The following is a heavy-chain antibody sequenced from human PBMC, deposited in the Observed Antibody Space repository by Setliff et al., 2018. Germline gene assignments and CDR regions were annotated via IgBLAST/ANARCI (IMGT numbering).Heavy chain of an antibody. CDR2: ISAYNGNT. Sequence: ASVKVSCKASGYTFTSYDINWVRQATGQGLEWMGWISAYNGNTNYAQKLQGRVTMTTDTSTSTAYMELRSLRSDDTAVYYCARSSWSYYGMDVWGQGTTVTVS. D-gene: IGHD6-13*01. CDR3: ARSSWSYYGMDV. J-gene: IGHJ6*02. CDR1: GYTFTSYD. V-gene: IGHV1-18*01.